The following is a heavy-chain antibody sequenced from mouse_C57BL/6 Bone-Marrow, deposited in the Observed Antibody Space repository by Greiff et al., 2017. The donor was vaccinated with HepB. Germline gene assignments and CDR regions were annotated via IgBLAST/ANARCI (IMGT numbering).Heavy chain of an antibody. Sequence: VQLQESGAELVRPGTSVKMSCKASGYTFTNYWIGWAKQRPGHGLEWIGDIYPGGGYTNYNEKFKGKATLTADKSSSTAYMQFSSLTSEDSAIYYCARVTTVVALYYFDYWGQGTTLTVSS. CDR3: ARVTTVVALYYFDY. CDR2: IYPGGGYT. D-gene: IGHD1-1*01. CDR1: GYTFTNYW. J-gene: IGHJ2*01. V-gene: IGHV1-63*01.